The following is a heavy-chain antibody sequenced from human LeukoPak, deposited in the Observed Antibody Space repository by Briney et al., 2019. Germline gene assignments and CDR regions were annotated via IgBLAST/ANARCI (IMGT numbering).Heavy chain of an antibody. V-gene: IGHV3-49*03. Sequence: GGSLRLSCTASGFTFGEYAMSWFRQAPGKGLEWVGFIRSKAYGGTTEYAASVKGRFTISRDDSKSIAYLQMNSLKTEDTAVYYCTRAYTQLGFDPWGQGTLVTVSS. CDR2: IRSKAYGGTT. J-gene: IGHJ5*02. CDR3: TRAYTQLGFDP. D-gene: IGHD2-2*01. CDR1: GFTFGEYA.